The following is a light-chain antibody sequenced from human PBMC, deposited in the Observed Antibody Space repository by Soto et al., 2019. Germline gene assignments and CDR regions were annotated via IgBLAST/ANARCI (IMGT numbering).Light chain of an antibody. CDR2: KVS. V-gene: IGKV2-30*02. CDR3: VQGTRGPFT. CDR1: QSLVHSDGIAY. J-gene: IGKJ5*01. Sequence: DVVMTQSPLSLPVTLGQPASISCRSNQSLVHSDGIAYFSWFQERPGRSPRRLIYKVSNRDSGVPARFSGGGSGADFAVKIGRVEAGDVGFYYCVQGTRGPFTVGQGRRLEIK.